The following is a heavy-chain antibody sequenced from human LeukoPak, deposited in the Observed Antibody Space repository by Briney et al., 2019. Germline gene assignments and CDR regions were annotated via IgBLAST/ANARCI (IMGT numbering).Heavy chain of an antibody. D-gene: IGHD2-2*01. CDR2: IWYDGSNK. CDR1: GYTFSSYG. V-gene: IGHV3-33*01. CDR3: ARDYGHIVVVPAAMDY. J-gene: IGHJ4*02. Sequence: GGSLRLSCAASGYTFSSYGMHWVRQAPGKGLEWVAVIWYDGSNKYYADSVKGRFTISRDNPKNTLYLQMNSLRAEDTAVYYCARDYGHIVVVPAAMDYWGQGTLVTVSS.